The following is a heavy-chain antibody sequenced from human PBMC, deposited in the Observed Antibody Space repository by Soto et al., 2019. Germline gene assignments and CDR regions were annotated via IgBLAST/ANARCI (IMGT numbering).Heavy chain of an antibody. Sequence: LRLSCAVSGFTVSSHYMSWVRQAPGKGLEWVSVIYSGGSTYYADSVKGRFTISRDNSKNTLYLQMNSLRAEDTAVYYCARNSGWDTPMVHWGQGTLVTVSS. CDR3: ARNSGWDTPMVH. CDR1: GFTVSSHY. CDR2: IYSGGST. D-gene: IGHD5-18*01. V-gene: IGHV3-66*01. J-gene: IGHJ4*02.